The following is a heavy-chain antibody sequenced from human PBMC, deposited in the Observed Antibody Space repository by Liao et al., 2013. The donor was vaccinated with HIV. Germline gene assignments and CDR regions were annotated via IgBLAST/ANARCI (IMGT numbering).Heavy chain of an antibody. CDR2: IYYSGST. Sequence: QVQLQESGPGLVKPSETLSLTCTVSGGSISSSNYYWGWIRQPPERGLEWVGSIYYSGSTYHNPSLKSRVTISVDTSKNQFSLKLSSVTAADTAVYYCASIPYDFSAHFDYWGQGTLVTVSS. CDR3: ASIPYDFSAHFDY. J-gene: IGHJ4*02. V-gene: IGHV4-39*07. CDR1: GGSISSSNYY. D-gene: IGHD3-3*01.